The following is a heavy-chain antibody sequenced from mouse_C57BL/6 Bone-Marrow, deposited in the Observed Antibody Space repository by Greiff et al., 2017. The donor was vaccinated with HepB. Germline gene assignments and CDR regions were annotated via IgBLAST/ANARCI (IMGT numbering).Heavy chain of an antibody. CDR1: GFTFSDYG. D-gene: IGHD4-1*01. CDR3: ATGTRWFAY. V-gene: IGHV5-17*01. Sequence: EVHLVESGGGLVKPGGSLKLSCAASGFTFSDYGMHWVRQAPEKGLEWVAYISSGSSTIYYADTVKGRFTISRDNAKNTLFLQMTSLRSEDTAMYYCATGTRWFAYWGQGTLVTVSA. J-gene: IGHJ3*01. CDR2: ISSGSSTI.